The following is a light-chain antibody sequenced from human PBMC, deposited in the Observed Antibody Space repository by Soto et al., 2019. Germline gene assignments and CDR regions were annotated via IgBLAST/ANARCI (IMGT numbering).Light chain of an antibody. Sequence: EVVMTQSPVTLSVSPGERATLSCRASQSVTSNLAWYQQKPGQAPRLLIYGASTRATGIPARFSGSGSGTEFTLTISSLQSEDSAIYYCQQYNNWPPFTFGPGTKVEIK. CDR2: GAS. CDR3: QQYNNWPPFT. V-gene: IGKV3-15*01. J-gene: IGKJ3*01. CDR1: QSVTSN.